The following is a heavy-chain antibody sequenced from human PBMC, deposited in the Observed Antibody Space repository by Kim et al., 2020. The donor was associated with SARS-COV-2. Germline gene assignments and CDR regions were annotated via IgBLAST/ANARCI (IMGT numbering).Heavy chain of an antibody. CDR2: IYYSGST. V-gene: IGHV4-31*03. Sequence: SETLSLTCTVSGGSISSGGYYWSWIRQHPGKGLEWIGYIYYSGSTYYNPSLKSRVTISVDTSKNQFSLKLSSVTAADTAVYYCARFAAAGRAYWGQGTLVTVSS. J-gene: IGHJ4*02. D-gene: IGHD6-13*01. CDR1: GGSISSGGYY. CDR3: ARFAAAGRAY.